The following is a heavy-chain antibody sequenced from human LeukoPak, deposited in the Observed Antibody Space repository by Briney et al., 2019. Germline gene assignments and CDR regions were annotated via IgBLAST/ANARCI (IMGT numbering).Heavy chain of an antibody. CDR3: ASWLSDWNGDHDAFDI. J-gene: IGHJ3*02. D-gene: IGHD1-1*01. CDR2: INHSGST. CDR1: GGSISSGDYY. V-gene: IGHV4-39*07. Sequence: SETLSLTCTVSGGSISSGDYYWSWIRQPPGKGLEWIGEINHSGSTNYNPSLKSRVTISVDTSKNQFSLKLSSVTAADTAVYYCASWLSDWNGDHDAFDIWGQGTMVTVSS.